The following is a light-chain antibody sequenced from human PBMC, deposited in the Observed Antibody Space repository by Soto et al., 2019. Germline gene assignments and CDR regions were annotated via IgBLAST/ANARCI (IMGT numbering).Light chain of an antibody. CDR1: QGISSY. CDR2: AAS. CDR3: QQYYSYNLT. V-gene: IGKV1-8*01. J-gene: IGKJ4*01. Sequence: AIRMTQSPSSFSASTGDRVTITCRASQGISSYLAWYQQKPGKAPKLLIYAASTLQSGVPSRFSGSGSGTDFTLTISCLQSEDFATYYCQQYYSYNLTSGGETQVDIK.